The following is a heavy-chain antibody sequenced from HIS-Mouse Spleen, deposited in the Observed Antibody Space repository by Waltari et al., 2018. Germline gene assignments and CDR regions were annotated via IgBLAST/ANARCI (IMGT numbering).Heavy chain of an antibody. Sequence: QVQLVQSGAEVKKPGASVKVSCKASGYTFTGYYMHWVRQAPGQGLEWMGWINRNSGGTNYAQKFQGRVPMTRDTSISTAYMELSRLRSDDTAVYYCARTMVRGVIDYWGQGTLVTVSS. CDR2: INRNSGGT. V-gene: IGHV1-2*02. CDR1: GYTFTGYY. D-gene: IGHD3-10*01. CDR3: ARTMVRGVIDY. J-gene: IGHJ4*02.